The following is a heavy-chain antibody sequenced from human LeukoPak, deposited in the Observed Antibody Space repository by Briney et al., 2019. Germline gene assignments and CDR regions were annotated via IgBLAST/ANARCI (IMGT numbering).Heavy chain of an antibody. CDR3: AGLSMVTPFDY. D-gene: IGHD4-17*01. CDR2: INSDGSST. V-gene: IGHV3-74*01. CDR1: GFTFSTYW. Sequence: GGSLRLSCAASGFTFSTYWMHWVRQAPGKGLVWVSRINSDGSSTSYADSVKGRFTISRDNAKNTLYLQMNSLRAEDTAVYFCAGLSMVTPFDYWGQGTLVTVSS. J-gene: IGHJ4*02.